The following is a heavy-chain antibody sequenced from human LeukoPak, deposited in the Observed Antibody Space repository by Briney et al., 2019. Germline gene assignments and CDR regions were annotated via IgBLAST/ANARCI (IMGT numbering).Heavy chain of an antibody. J-gene: IGHJ4*02. V-gene: IGHV4-59*08. CDR2: VFDSGGT. CDR3: AGWASSSWSSIDY. D-gene: IGHD6-13*01. Sequence: SETLSLTCTVSGGSISNYWWSWIRQPPGKGLEWIGYVFDSGGTNYNPSLKSRVTMSVDTSKKQFSLKLTSVAAADTAVYYCAGWASSSWSSIDYWGQGILVTVSS. CDR1: GGSISNYW.